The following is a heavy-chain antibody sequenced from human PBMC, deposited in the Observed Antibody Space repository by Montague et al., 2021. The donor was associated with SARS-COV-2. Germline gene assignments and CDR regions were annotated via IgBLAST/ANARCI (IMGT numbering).Heavy chain of an antibody. CDR1: GGSISSSNW. V-gene: IGHV4-4*02. CDR3: ARKASRGITIFGVVTASYYFDY. Sequence: SETLSLTCAVSGGSISSSNWWSWVRQPPRKGLEWIGEIYHSGSTNYNPSLKGRVTISVDKSKNQFSLKLSSVTAADTAVYYCARKASRGITIFGVVTASYYFDYWGQGTLVTVSS. J-gene: IGHJ4*02. D-gene: IGHD3-3*01. CDR2: IYHSGST.